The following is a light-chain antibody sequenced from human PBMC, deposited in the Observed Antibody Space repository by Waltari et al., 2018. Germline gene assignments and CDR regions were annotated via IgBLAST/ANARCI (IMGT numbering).Light chain of an antibody. CDR2: EVT. CDR1: RSDVGNYDL. J-gene: IGLJ2*01. Sequence: QSALTQPASVSGSPGQSITIPCTGTRSDVGNYDLVSWYQHHPGKVPKLMIYEVTNRPSGVSNRFSGSKSGNTASLTISGLQAEDEADYYCSSYAGNSVLFGGGTKLTVL. CDR3: SSYAGNSVL. V-gene: IGLV2-23*02.